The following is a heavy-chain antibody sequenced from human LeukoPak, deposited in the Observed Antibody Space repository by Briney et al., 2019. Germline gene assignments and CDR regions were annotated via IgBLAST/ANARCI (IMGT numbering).Heavy chain of an antibody. CDR1: GFSLSPRGVG. CDR3: AHSLGGYDYVWGSYRYPTYFDY. D-gene: IGHD3-16*02. CDR2: IYWNDDK. V-gene: IGHV2-5*01. J-gene: IGHJ4*02. Sequence: SGPTLVNPTQTLTLTCTFSGFSLSPRGVGVGWIRQPPGKALEWLALIYWNDDKRYSPSLKSRLTITKDTSKNQVVLTMTNMDPVDTATYYCAHSLGGYDYVWGSYRYPTYFDYWGQGTLVTVSS.